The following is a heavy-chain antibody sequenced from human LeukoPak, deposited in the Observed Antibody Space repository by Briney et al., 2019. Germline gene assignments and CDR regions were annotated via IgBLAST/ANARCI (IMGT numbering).Heavy chain of an antibody. Sequence: SETLSLTCAVSGGSISSGGYSWSWIRQPPGKGLEWIGYIYHSGTTYYNPSLKSRVTISVDRSKSQFSLKLSSVTAADTAVYYCARRDYYGDFDPWGQGTLVTVSS. V-gene: IGHV4-30-2*01. D-gene: IGHD4-17*01. J-gene: IGHJ5*02. CDR1: GGSISSGGYS. CDR2: IYHSGTT. CDR3: ARRDYYGDFDP.